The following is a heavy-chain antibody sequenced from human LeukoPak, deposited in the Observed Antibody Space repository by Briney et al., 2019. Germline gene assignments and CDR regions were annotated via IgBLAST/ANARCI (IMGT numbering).Heavy chain of an antibody. CDR2: INHSGST. J-gene: IGHJ5*02. D-gene: IGHD6-13*01. CDR3: ARERVPRGAAAGTRWFDP. V-gene: IGHV4-34*01. Sequence: SETLSLTCAVYGGSFSGYYWSLIRQPPGKGLEWIGEINHSGSTNYSPSLKSRVTISVDTSKNQFSLKLSSVTAADTAVYYCARERVPRGAAAGTRWFDPWGQGTLVTVSS. CDR1: GGSFSGYY.